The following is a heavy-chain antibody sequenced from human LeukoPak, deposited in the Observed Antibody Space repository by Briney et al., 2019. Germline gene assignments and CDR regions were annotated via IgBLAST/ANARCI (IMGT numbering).Heavy chain of an antibody. CDR2: IKQDGSEK. V-gene: IGHV3-7*01. J-gene: IGHJ5*02. Sequence: GGSLRLSCAASGLTFSSYWMSWVRQAPGKGLEWVANIKQDGSEKYYVDSVKGRFTISRDNAKNSLYLRMNSLRAEDTAVYYCAREEDCSSTSCYDPNWFDPWGQGTLVTVSS. D-gene: IGHD2-2*01. CDR3: AREEDCSSTSCYDPNWFDP. CDR1: GLTFSSYW.